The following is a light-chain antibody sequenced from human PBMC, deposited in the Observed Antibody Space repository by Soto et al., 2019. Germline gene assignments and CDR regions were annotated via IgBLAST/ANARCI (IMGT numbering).Light chain of an antibody. CDR1: ESISNN. CDR2: GAS. Sequence: DILMTQSPATVSVSLGDSVSLSCRANESISNNLAWYQQKPGQAPRLLIYGASTRATGIPARFSGSGSGTEFTLTISSLQSEDFAVYYCQQYNNWPQTFGQGTKVDIK. V-gene: IGKV3-15*01. J-gene: IGKJ1*01. CDR3: QQYNNWPQT.